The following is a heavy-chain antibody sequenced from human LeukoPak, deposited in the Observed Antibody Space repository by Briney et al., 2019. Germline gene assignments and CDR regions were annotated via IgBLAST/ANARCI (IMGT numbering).Heavy chain of an antibody. CDR3: ARRYYDYVWGSYRHEYYFDY. Sequence: SETLSLTCTVSGGSISSYYWSWIRQPAGKGLEWIGRIYTSGSTNYNPSLKSRVTMSVDTSKNQFSLKLSSVTAADAAVYYCARRYYDYVWGSYRHEYYFDYWGQGTLVTVSS. D-gene: IGHD3-16*02. V-gene: IGHV4-4*07. CDR1: GGSISSYY. CDR2: IYTSGST. J-gene: IGHJ4*02.